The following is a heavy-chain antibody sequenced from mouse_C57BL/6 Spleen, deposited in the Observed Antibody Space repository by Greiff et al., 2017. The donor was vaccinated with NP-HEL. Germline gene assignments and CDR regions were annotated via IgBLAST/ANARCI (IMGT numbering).Heavy chain of an antibody. V-gene: IGHV1-62-2*01. D-gene: IGHD2-4*01. J-gene: IGHJ3*01. CDR3: AEHEGVIYYDYGGGGFAY. CDR1: GYTFTEYT. CDR2: FYPGSGSI. Sequence: QVQLQQSGAELVKPGASVKLSCKASGYTFTEYTIHWVKQRPGQGLEWIGWFYPGSGSIKYNEKFKDKATLTADKSSSTVYMELSRLTSEDSAVYFCAEHEGVIYYDYGGGGFAYWGQGTLVTVSA.